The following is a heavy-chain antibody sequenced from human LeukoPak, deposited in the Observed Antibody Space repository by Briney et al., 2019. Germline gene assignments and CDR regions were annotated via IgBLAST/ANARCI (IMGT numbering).Heavy chain of an antibody. CDR1: DFSFITYA. CDR3: AKEGYCSGGSCYSPYYFDY. Sequence: GGSLRLSCAASDFSFITYAMSWVRQAPGKGLEWVSTISGGGDATYYADSVKGRFTISRDNSKNTLYLQMNSLRAEDTAVYYCAKEGYCSGGSCYSPYYFDYWGQGTLVTVSS. J-gene: IGHJ4*02. D-gene: IGHD2-15*01. CDR2: ISGGGDAT. V-gene: IGHV3-23*01.